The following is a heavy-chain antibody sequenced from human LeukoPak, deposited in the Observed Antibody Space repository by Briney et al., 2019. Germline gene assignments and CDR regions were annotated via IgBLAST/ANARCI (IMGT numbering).Heavy chain of an antibody. CDR1: GFTFSSYA. CDR3: ARGGTTMTEDFDY. CDR2: ISGSGLYT. J-gene: IGHJ4*02. Sequence: PGGSLRLSCSASGFTFSSYAMHWVRQAPGKGLEWVSCISGSGLYTNYADSVKGRFTISRDNAKNSLYLQMNSLRVEDTAVYSCARGGTTMTEDFDYWGQGTLVTVSS. D-gene: IGHD4-17*01. V-gene: IGHV3-21*04.